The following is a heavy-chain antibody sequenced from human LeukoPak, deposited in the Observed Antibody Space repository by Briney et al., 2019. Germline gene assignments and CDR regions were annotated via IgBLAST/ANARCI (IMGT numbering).Heavy chain of an antibody. CDR3: ARELGRYGQNWFDP. CDR1: GGSISSCY. V-gene: IGHV4-59*01. CDR2: IYYSGST. D-gene: IGHD5-18*01. Sequence: PSETLSLTCTVSGGSISSCYWSWLRQPPGEGLGWGVDIYYSGSTNYNPSLKSRVTISVDTSKNQSSLKLSSVTAADTAVYYCARELGRYGQNWFDPWGQGTLVTVSS. J-gene: IGHJ5*02.